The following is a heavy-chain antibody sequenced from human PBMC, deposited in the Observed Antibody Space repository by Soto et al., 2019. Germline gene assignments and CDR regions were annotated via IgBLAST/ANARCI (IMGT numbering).Heavy chain of an antibody. CDR2: IYYSGST. Sequence: SETLSLTCTVSGGSISSYYWSWIRQPPGKGLEWIGYIYYSGSTNYNPSLKSRVTISVDTSKNQFSLKLSSVTAADTAVYYCARHPSRRYYDSSGYYYPLVYGMDVWGQGATVT. J-gene: IGHJ6*02. V-gene: IGHV4-59*08. D-gene: IGHD3-22*01. CDR3: ARHPSRRYYDSSGYYYPLVYGMDV. CDR1: GGSISSYY.